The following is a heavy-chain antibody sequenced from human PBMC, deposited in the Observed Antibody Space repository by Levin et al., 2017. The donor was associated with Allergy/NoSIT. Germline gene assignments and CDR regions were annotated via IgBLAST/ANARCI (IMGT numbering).Heavy chain of an antibody. D-gene: IGHD3-3*01. J-gene: IGHJ5*02. CDR1: GFTFSSYA. V-gene: IGHV3-23*01. CDR2: ISGSGGST. CDR3: AKAYDYYDFWSGYRNNWFDP. Sequence: GESLKISCAASGFTFSSYAMSWVRQAPGKGLEWVSAISGSGGSTYYADSVKGRFTISRDNSKNTLYLQMNSLRAEDTAVYYCAKAYDYYDFWSGYRNNWFDPWGQGTLVTVSS.